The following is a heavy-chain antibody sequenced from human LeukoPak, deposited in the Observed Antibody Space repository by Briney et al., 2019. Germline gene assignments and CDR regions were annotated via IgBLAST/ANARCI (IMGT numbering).Heavy chain of an antibody. Sequence: GGSLRLSCAASGFTFSSYTMSWVRQAPGKGLEWVSTITTSDGNTYYADSVKGRFTVSRDNSKNTLYLQMNSLRAEDTAVYYCAKLPEYYYASGSSYADYWGQGTLVTVSS. CDR1: GFTFSSYT. CDR3: AKLPEYYYASGSSYADY. D-gene: IGHD3-10*01. V-gene: IGHV3-23*01. CDR2: ITTSDGNT. J-gene: IGHJ4*02.